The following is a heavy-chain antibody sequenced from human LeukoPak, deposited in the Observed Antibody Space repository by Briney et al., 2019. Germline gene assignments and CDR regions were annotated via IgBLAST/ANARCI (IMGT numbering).Heavy chain of an antibody. D-gene: IGHD6-13*01. CDR2: IKQDGSEK. V-gene: IGHV3-7*01. CDR1: GFTFSTYW. J-gene: IGHJ4*02. CDR3: TREAAAGIDY. Sequence: PGGSQRLSCAASGFTFSTYWMSWVRQAPGKGREWVANIKQDGSEKYYLDSVKGRFTISRDNAKNSLYLQMNSLRAEDTAVYFCTREAAAGIDYWGQGTLVTVSS.